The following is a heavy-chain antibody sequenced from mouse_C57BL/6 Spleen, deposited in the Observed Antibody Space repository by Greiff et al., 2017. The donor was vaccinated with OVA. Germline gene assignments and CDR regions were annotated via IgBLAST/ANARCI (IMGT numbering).Heavy chain of an antibody. V-gene: IGHV1-18*01. CDR1: GYTFTDYN. D-gene: IGHD2-5*01. Sequence: EVHLVESGPELVKPGASVKIPCKASGYTFTDYNMDWVKQSHGKSLEWIGDINPNNGGTIYNQKFKGKATLTVDKSSSTAYMELRSLTSEDTAVYYCARFPSNYDYFDYWGQGTTLTVSS. J-gene: IGHJ2*01. CDR3: ARFPSNYDYFDY. CDR2: INPNNGGT.